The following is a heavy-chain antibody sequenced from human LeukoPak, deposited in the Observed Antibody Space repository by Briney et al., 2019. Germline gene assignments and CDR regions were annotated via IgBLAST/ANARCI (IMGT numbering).Heavy chain of an antibody. V-gene: IGHV4-34*01. CDR3: VRRGYSYGS. Sequence: SETLSLTCTVSGGSISSYYWSWIRQPPGKGLEWIGEINHSGNTNYNPSLKSRVTISVDTSKNQFSLRLRSVTAADTAVYYCVRRGYSYGSWGQGTLVTVSS. CDR2: INHSGNT. J-gene: IGHJ4*02. D-gene: IGHD5-18*01. CDR1: GGSISSYY.